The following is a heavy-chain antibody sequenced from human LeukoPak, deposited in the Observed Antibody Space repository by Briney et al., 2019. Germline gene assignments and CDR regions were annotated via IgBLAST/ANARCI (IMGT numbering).Heavy chain of an antibody. J-gene: IGHJ4*02. Sequence: GGSLRLSCVASGFTFSKAWLSWVRQAPGKGLEWVSYISSSGSTIYYADSVKGRFTISRDNAKNSLYLQMNSLRAEDTAVYYCARLNSGYDYWGQGTLVTVSS. CDR2: ISSSGSTI. V-gene: IGHV3-11*01. D-gene: IGHD5-12*01. CDR1: GFTFSKAW. CDR3: ARLNSGYDY.